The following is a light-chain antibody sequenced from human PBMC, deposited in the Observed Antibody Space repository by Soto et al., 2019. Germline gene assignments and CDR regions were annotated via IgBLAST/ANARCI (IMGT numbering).Light chain of an antibody. V-gene: IGKV3-11*01. J-gene: IGKJ4*01. Sequence: IVLTQSPATLSLSPGERATLSCRTSQSVGTSLAWYQQKPGQPPRLLIYDTFHRATGIPARFSGSGSGTDFALTTTSLEPEDFAVYYCQRRNSWPPLWTFGGGTKVEI. CDR3: QRRNSWPPLWT. CDR2: DTF. CDR1: QSVGTS.